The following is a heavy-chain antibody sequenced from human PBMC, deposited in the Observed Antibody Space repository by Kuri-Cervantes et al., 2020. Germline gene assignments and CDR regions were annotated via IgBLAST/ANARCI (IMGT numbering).Heavy chain of an antibody. V-gene: IGHV3-74*01. D-gene: IGHD5-24*01. CDR2: INSDGSST. CDR1: GFTFSSYW. Sequence: GESLKISCAASGFTFSSYWMHWVRQAPGKGLVWVSRINSDGSSTSYADSVRGRFTISRDNSKNTLYLQMNSLRAEDTAVYYCARKDGYNSGAYSYWGQGTLVTVSS. J-gene: IGHJ4*02. CDR3: ARKDGYNSGAYSY.